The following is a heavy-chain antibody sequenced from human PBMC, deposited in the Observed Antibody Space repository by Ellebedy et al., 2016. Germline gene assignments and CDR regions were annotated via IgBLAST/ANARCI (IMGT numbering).Heavy chain of an antibody. CDR1: GYTLTSYA. CDR2: INAGNGNT. V-gene: IGHV1-3*01. Sequence: ASVKVSCKASGYTLTSYAMHWVRQAPGQRLEWMGWINAGNGNTKYSQKFQGRVTITRDTSASTAYMELSSLRSEDTAVYYCAREWSGSSGWTNQRQAYFDYWGQGTLVTVSS. J-gene: IGHJ4*02. CDR3: AREWSGSSGWTNQRQAYFDY. D-gene: IGHD6-19*01.